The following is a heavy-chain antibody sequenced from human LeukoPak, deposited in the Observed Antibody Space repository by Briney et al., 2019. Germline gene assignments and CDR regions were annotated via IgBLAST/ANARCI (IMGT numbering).Heavy chain of an antibody. CDR1: GXTFSSYW. D-gene: IGHD3-10*01. J-gene: IGHJ4*02. Sequence: PGGSLRLSCAASGXTFSSYWMSWVRQAPGKGLEWVANIKQDGSEKYYVDSVKGRFTISRDNAKNSLYLQMNSLRAEDTAVYYCARDLSVRTIDYWGQGTLVTVSS. CDR2: IKQDGSEK. V-gene: IGHV3-7*04. CDR3: ARDLSVRTIDY.